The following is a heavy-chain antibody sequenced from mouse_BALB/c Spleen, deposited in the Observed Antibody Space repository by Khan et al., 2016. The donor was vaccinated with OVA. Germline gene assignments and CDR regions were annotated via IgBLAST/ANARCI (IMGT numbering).Heavy chain of an antibody. V-gene: IGHV3-2*02. CDR3: ARTARIKY. CDR1: GYSITSGYG. D-gene: IGHD1-2*01. Sequence: VQLKESGPGLVKPSQSLSLTCTVTGYSITSGYGWNWIRQFPGNKLEWMGYISYSGSTNYNPFLKSRISINRDTSKNQFFLQLNSETTEDTATYYCARTARIKYWGQGTTLTVSS. J-gene: IGHJ2*01. CDR2: ISYSGST.